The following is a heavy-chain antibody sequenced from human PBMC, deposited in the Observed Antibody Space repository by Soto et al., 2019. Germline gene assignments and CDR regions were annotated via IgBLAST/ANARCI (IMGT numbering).Heavy chain of an antibody. CDR3: ARVGRLGGTPYYFDY. Sequence: PSETLSLTCTVSGGCISTNTYYWGWIRQPPGKGLEWIGSIYYSGSTYYNPSLKSRVTISVDTSKNQFSLKLSSVTAADTAVYHCARVGRLGGTPYYFDYWGQGPLVTVSS. D-gene: IGHD1-26*01. CDR2: IYYSGST. V-gene: IGHV4-39*01. J-gene: IGHJ4*02. CDR1: GGCISTNTYY.